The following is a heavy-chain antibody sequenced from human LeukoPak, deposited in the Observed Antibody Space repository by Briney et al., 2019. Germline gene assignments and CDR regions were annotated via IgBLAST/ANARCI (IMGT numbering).Heavy chain of an antibody. D-gene: IGHD3-9*01. CDR3: ARDEYDILTGPSFDY. CDR1: GFTFSSYA. Sequence: ARSLRLSRAASGFTFSSYAMHWVRQAPGKGLEWVAVISYDGSNKYYADSVKGRFTISRDNSKNTLYLQMNSLRAEDTAVYYCARDEYDILTGPSFDYWGQGTLVTVSS. J-gene: IGHJ4*02. CDR2: ISYDGSNK. V-gene: IGHV3-30-3*01.